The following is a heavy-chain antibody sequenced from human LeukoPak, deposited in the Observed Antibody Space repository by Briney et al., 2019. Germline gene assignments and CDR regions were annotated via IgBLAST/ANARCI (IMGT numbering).Heavy chain of an antibody. D-gene: IGHD3-3*01. CDR2: ISSSSYI. V-gene: IGHV3-21*01. CDR1: GFTFSSYS. J-gene: IGHJ4*02. CDR3: ARKAGGYYTGSFDY. Sequence: PGGSLRLSCAASGFTFSSYSMNWVRQAPGKGLEWVSSISSSSYIYYADSVKGRFTISRDNAKNSLYLQMNSLRAEDTAVYYCARKAGGYYTGSFDYWGQGTLVTVSS.